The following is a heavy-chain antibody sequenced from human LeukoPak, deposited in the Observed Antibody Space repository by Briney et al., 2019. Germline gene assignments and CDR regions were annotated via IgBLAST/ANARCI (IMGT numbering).Heavy chain of an antibody. Sequence: SETLSLTCTVSGGSISSSSYYWGWIRQPPGKGLEWIGSIYYSGSTYYNPSLKSRVTISVDTSKNQSSLKLSSVTAADTAVYYCARGAGEWLFQLYGMDVWGQGTTVTVSS. D-gene: IGHD3-3*01. CDR2: IYYSGST. J-gene: IGHJ6*02. CDR3: ARGAGEWLFQLYGMDV. CDR1: GGSISSSSYY. V-gene: IGHV4-39*01.